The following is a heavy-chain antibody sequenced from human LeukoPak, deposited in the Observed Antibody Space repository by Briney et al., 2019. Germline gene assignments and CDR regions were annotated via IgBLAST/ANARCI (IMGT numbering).Heavy chain of an antibody. D-gene: IGHD5-24*01. Sequence: GESLKISCKGSGYSFTSYWIGWVRQMPGKGLEWMGIIYPGDSDTRYSPSFQGQVTISADKSISTACLQWSSLKASDTAMYYCARQGGRWLPNYYFDYWGQGTLVTVSS. CDR3: ARQGGRWLPNYYFDY. J-gene: IGHJ4*02. CDR1: GYSFTSYW. CDR2: IYPGDSDT. V-gene: IGHV5-51*01.